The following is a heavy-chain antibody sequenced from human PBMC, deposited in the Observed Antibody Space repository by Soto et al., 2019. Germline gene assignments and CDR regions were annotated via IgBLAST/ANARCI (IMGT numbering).Heavy chain of an antibody. Sequence: ASVKVSCKASGGTFSSYAISWVRQAPGQGLEWMGGIIPIFGTANYAQKFQGRVTITADESTSTAYMELSSLRSEDTAVYYCAGNPYYYGSGSYYTPPAFDIWGQGTMVTVS. J-gene: IGHJ3*02. V-gene: IGHV1-69*13. CDR1: GGTFSSYA. CDR2: IIPIFGTA. CDR3: AGNPYYYGSGSYYTPPAFDI. D-gene: IGHD3-10*01.